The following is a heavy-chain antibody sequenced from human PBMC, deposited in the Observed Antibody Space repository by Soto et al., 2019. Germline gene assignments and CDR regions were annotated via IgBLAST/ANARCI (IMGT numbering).Heavy chain of an antibody. CDR1: GGSFSGYY. J-gene: IGHJ4*02. CDR2: INDSGST. Sequence: QVQLQQWGAGLLRPSETLSLTCAVSGGSFSGYYWSWIRQPPGKGLEWIGHINDSGSTDYNPSLESRVTISVDTSKNQFSLKLNSVTAADTAVYYCARYPFLDSGHYLRVRQLHYFDFWGQGTLVTVSS. D-gene: IGHD3-10*01. CDR3: ARYPFLDSGHYLRVRQLHYFDF. V-gene: IGHV4-34*02.